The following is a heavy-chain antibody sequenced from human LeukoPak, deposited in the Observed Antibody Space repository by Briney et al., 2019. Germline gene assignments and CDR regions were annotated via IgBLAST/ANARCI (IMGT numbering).Heavy chain of an antibody. J-gene: IGHJ4*02. Sequence: GGSLRLSCAASGFTSGTYWMSWVRQAPGEGLEWVANIKQDRSEKYYVDSVRGRFTISRDNAKNSLYLQMNSLRAEDTAVYYCARDRGSSGWYEFDYWGQGTLVTVSS. CDR3: ARDRGSSGWYEFDY. CDR1: GFTSGTYW. V-gene: IGHV3-7*01. CDR2: IKQDRSEK. D-gene: IGHD6-19*01.